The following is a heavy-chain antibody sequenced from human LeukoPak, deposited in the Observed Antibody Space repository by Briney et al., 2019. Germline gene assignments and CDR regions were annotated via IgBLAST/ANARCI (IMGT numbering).Heavy chain of an antibody. D-gene: IGHD2-15*01. CDR3: ARGIGGSCYDALRY. J-gene: IGHJ4*02. Sequence: PGGSLRLSCAASGFTFDDYGMSWVRQAPGKGLEWVSCISGSTDITYYADSVKGRFTISRDNSKNTLYLQINSLRAEDSAVYYCARGIGGSCYDALRYWGQGTLVTVSS. V-gene: IGHV3-23*01. CDR1: GFTFDDYG. CDR2: ISGSTDIT.